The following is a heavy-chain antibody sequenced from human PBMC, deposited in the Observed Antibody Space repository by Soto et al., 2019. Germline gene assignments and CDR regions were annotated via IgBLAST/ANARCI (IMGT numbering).Heavy chain of an antibody. Sequence: EVQLVESGGGLVKPGGSLRLSCAASGFTFSSYSMNWVRQAPGKGLEWVSSISSSSTYIYYADSVKGRFTISRDNAKNSLYLQMNSLRAEDTAVYYCARRSLEYSSSLDYWGQGTLVTVSS. CDR3: ARRSLEYSSSLDY. J-gene: IGHJ4*02. CDR2: ISSSSTYI. D-gene: IGHD6-6*01. CDR1: GFTFSSYS. V-gene: IGHV3-21*01.